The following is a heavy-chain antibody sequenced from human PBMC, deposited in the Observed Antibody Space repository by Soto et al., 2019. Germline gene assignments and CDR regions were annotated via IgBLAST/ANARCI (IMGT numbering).Heavy chain of an antibody. CDR1: GYTFTSYY. CDR3: AREVERGYSYGYLEY. CDR2: INPSGGST. J-gene: IGHJ4*02. V-gene: IGHV1-46*01. Sequence: GASVKVSCKASGYTFTSYYIHWVRQAPGQGLEWMGIINPSGGSTSYAQKFQGRVTMTRDTSTSTVCMELSSLRSEDTAVYYCAREVERGYSYGYLEYWGQGTLVTVSS. D-gene: IGHD5-18*01.